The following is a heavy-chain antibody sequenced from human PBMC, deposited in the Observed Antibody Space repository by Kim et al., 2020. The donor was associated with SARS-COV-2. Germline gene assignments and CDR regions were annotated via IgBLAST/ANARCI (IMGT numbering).Heavy chain of an antibody. J-gene: IGHJ6*02. V-gene: IGHV3-11*01. Sequence: GGSLRLSCAASGFTFSDYYMSWIRQAPGKGLEWVSYISSSGSTIYYADSVKGRFTISRDNAKNSLYLQMNSLRAEDTAVYYCARDQGLRYFDWSNADYGMDVWGHGTTVTVSS. D-gene: IGHD3-9*01. CDR2: ISSSGSTI. CDR3: ARDQGLRYFDWSNADYGMDV. CDR1: GFTFSDYY.